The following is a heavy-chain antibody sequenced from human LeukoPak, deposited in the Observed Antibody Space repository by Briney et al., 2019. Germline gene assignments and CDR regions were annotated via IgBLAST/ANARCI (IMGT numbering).Heavy chain of an antibody. V-gene: IGHV3-15*01. J-gene: IGHJ3*02. CDR1: GLIFSNCW. CDR2: IKSEVDGATR. Sequence: GGSLRLSCAASGLIFSNCWMTWVRQAPGKGLEWVGRIKSEVDGATRDYAAPVRGRFTLSRDDSKNTLYLQMNSLKTEDTAVYYCTTSYDSSGYYYAVDAFDIWGQGTMVTVSS. CDR3: TTSYDSSGYYYAVDAFDI. D-gene: IGHD3-22*01.